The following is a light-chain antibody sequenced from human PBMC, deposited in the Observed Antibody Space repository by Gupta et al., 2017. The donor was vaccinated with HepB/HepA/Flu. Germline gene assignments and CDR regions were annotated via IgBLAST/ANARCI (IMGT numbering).Light chain of an antibody. CDR1: QSVSSN. CDR2: GAS. J-gene: IGKJ3*01. V-gene: IGKV3D-15*01. Sequence: EIVMTQSPATLSVFPGERATLSCRASQSVSSNLAWYQQKPGQGPRLLIYGASIRATGIPARFSGSGSGTEFSLTISSLQSEDFAFYYCQQYDDWPPFTFGPGTKVDI. CDR3: QQYDDWPPFT.